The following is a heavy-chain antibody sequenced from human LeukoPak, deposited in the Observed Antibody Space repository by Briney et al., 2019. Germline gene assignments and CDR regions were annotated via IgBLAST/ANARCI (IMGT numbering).Heavy chain of an antibody. D-gene: IGHD2-15*01. Sequence: GGSLRLSCAASGFTFSSYGMHWVRQAPGKGLEWVAFIRYDGSNQYHADSLKGRFTISRDNSKNTLYLQMNSLRAEDTAVYYCARDRGYCSGASCYSNWFDPWGQGTLVTVSS. V-gene: IGHV3-30*02. CDR1: GFTFSSYG. CDR3: ARDRGYCSGASCYSNWFDP. CDR2: IRYDGSNQ. J-gene: IGHJ5*02.